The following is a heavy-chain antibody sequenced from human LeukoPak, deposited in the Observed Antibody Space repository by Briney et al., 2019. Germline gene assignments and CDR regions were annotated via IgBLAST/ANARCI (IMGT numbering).Heavy chain of an antibody. J-gene: IGHJ4*02. CDR1: GYSISSGYY. CDR2: IYHSGST. V-gene: IGHV4-38-2*02. CDR3: AREVDGLSRHFDY. Sequence: SETLSLTCAVSGYSISSGYYWGWIRQPPRKGLGWIGSIYHSGSTNYSPSLKSRVTILVDTSKKQFSLKLSSVTATDTAVYYCAREVDGLSRHFDYWGQGTLVTVSS. D-gene: IGHD6-19*01.